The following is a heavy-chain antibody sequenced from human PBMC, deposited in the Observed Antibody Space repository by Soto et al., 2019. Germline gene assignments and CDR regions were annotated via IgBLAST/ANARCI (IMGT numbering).Heavy chain of an antibody. CDR3: ARQPFCTSAKCYRGSYYYYYAMDV. V-gene: IGHV4-31*03. Sequence: SETLSLTCTVSRGSISSGGYYWNWIRQHPGKGLGWIGYIYYSGNTYYNPSLKSRVAISVDTSKDQFSLKLTSVTAADTAIYYCARQPFCTSAKCYRGSYYYYYAMDVWGQGTTVTVSS. CDR1: RGSISSGGYY. CDR2: IYYSGNT. D-gene: IGHD2-2*02. J-gene: IGHJ6*02.